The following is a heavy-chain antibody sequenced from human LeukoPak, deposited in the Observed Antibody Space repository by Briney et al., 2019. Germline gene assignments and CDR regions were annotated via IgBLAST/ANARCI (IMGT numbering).Heavy chain of an antibody. CDR2: IWYDGSNK. J-gene: IGHJ6*02. CDR1: GFTFSNYG. Sequence: PGGSLRLSCVASGFTFSNYGMHWVRQALGKGLEWVAVIWYDGSNKYYADSVQGQFTISRDNSKNTLFLQMNNLRAEDTAVYYCARDWSPTLYYKYYGMDVWGQGTTVTVSS. CDR3: ARDWSPTLYYKYYGMDV. V-gene: IGHV3-33*01.